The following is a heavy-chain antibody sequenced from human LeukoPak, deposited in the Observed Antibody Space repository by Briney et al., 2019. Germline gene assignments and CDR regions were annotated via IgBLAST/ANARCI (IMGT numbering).Heavy chain of an antibody. Sequence: SETLSLTCAVYGGSFSGYYWSWIRQPPGKGLEWIGEINHSGSTNYNPSLKSRVTISVDTSKNQFSLKLSSVTAADTAVYYCAVADYGDYGCIDYWGQGTLVTVSS. D-gene: IGHD4-17*01. V-gene: IGHV4-34*01. CDR3: AVADYGDYGCIDY. CDR2: INHSGST. CDR1: GGSFSGYY. J-gene: IGHJ4*02.